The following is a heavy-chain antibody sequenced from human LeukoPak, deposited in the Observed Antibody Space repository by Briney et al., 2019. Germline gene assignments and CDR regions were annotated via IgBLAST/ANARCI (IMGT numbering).Heavy chain of an antibody. CDR1: GFTVSSSY. CDR3: ARRYCLNGKCPFAFDY. D-gene: IGHD2-15*01. CDR2: IYIGGNT. V-gene: IGHV3-66*02. Sequence: GGSLRLSCAASGFTVSSSYMAWVRRAPGRGLEWVSIIYIGGNTFLADSVKGRFTITRDSSKNTLYLQMNSLTAEDRAVYYCARRYCLNGKCPFAFDYWGQGTLVTVSS. J-gene: IGHJ4*02.